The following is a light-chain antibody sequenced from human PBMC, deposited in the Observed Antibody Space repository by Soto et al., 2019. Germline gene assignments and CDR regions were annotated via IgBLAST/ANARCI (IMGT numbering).Light chain of an antibody. V-gene: IGKV1-5*01. CDR2: AAS. J-gene: IGKJ1*01. CDR1: QSISSW. Sequence: DSQMTQSPCTLSASVGDRVTITCRASQSISSWLAWYQQKPGKAPKLLMYAASTLQSGVPSRFSGSGSGTEFTLTISSLQPEDFATYYCPQLKSYPQTFGQGTKVDI. CDR3: PQLKSYPQT.